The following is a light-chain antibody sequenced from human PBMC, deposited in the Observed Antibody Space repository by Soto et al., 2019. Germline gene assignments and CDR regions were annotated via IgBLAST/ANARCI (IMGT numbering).Light chain of an antibody. CDR1: SSNFGAGYD. V-gene: IGLV1-40*01. CDR2: DNS. J-gene: IGLJ2*01. Sequence: QSVLTQPPSVSGAPGHRVTISCTGSSSNFGAGYDVHWYQQLPGTAPKLLIFDNSNRPSGVPDRFSGSKSGTSASLAITGLQAEDEADYYCQSFDSSLRALVFGGGTKLTVL. CDR3: QSFDSSLRALV.